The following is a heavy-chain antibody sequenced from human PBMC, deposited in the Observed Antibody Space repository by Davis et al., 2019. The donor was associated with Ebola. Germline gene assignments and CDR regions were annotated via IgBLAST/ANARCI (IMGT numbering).Heavy chain of an antibody. Sequence: GESLKISCAASGFTFSSYAMSWVRQAPGKGLEWVSAISGSGGSTYYADSVKGRFTISRDNSKNTLYLQMKSLKTEDTAVYYCARVYSSSWSGFDYWGQGTLVTVSS. D-gene: IGHD6-13*01. CDR3: ARVYSSSWSGFDY. CDR2: ISGSGGST. V-gene: IGHV3-23*01. J-gene: IGHJ4*02. CDR1: GFTFSSYA.